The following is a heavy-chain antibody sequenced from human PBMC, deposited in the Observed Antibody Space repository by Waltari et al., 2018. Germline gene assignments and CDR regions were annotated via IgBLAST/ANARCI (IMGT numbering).Heavy chain of an antibody. CDR2: IYYSGST. CDR1: GGSISSSSYY. CDR3: ARQVRGGYYYYMDV. J-gene: IGHJ6*03. D-gene: IGHD3-16*01. Sequence: QLQLQESGPGLVKPSETLSLTCTVSGGSISSSSYYWGWIRQPPGKGLEWIGSIYYSGSTYYNPSLKSRVTISVDTSKNQFSLKLSSVTAADTAVYYCARQVRGGYYYYMDVWGKGTTVTVSS. V-gene: IGHV4-39*01.